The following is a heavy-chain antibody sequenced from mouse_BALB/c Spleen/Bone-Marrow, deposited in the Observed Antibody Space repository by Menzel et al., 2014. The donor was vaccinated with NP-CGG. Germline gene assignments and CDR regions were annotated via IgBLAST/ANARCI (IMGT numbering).Heavy chain of an antibody. Sequence: EVQLQQSGAELVRSGASVKLSCTAPGFNIKDYYMHWVKQRPEQGLEWIGRIDPENGDTEYAPKFQGKATMTADTSSNTAYLQLSSLTSEDTAVYYCNEGYGNYGYWGQGTTLTASS. D-gene: IGHD2-10*02. J-gene: IGHJ2*01. CDR1: GFNIKDYY. CDR3: NEGYGNYGY. V-gene: IGHV14-4*02. CDR2: IDPENGDT.